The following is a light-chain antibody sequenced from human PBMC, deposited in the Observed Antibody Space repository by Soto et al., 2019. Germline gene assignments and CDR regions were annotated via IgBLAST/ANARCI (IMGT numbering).Light chain of an antibody. V-gene: IGLV1-40*01. Sequence: QSALTQPPSVSGAPGQRVTISCTGSSSNIGAGYDVNWYQQLQGTAPKLLIYGNSNRPSGVPDRFSGSKSGTSASLAITGLQAEDEADYYCQSDDSSRSALFGGGTKVTVL. CDR3: QSDDSSRSAL. CDR1: SSNIGAGYD. CDR2: GNS. J-gene: IGLJ3*02.